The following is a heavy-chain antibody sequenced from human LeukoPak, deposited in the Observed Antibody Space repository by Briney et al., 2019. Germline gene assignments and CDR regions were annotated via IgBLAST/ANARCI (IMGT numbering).Heavy chain of an antibody. CDR3: AKGPDLGGHFLFDY. CDR1: GFTFSRYW. Sequence: QPGGSLRLSCEASGFTFSRYWMHWVRQAPGKGLEWVSSISGGYVTTHYADSVKARFTIFRDNAKNTLYLQMKSLRDDDTAVYYCAKGPDLGGHFLFDYWGQGTLVTVSS. CDR2: ISGGYVTT. V-gene: IGHV3-23*01. D-gene: IGHD2-21*01. J-gene: IGHJ4*02.